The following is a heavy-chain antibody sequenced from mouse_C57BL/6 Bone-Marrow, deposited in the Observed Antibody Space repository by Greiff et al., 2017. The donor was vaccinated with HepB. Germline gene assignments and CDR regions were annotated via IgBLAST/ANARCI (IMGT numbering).Heavy chain of an antibody. CDR1: GYTFTDYY. D-gene: IGHD1-1*01. Sequence: EVQLQQSGPELVKPGASVKISCKASGYTFTDYYMNWVKQSHGKSLEWIGDINPNNGGTSYNQKFKGKATLTVDKSSSTAYMGLRSLTSEDSAVYYCARGGSVLRGFAWFAYWGQGTLVTVSA. J-gene: IGHJ3*01. V-gene: IGHV1-26*01. CDR3: ARGGSVLRGFAWFAY. CDR2: INPNNGGT.